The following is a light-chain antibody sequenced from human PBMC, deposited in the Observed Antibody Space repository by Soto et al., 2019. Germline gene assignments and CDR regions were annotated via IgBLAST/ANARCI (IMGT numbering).Light chain of an antibody. CDR2: DAS. CDR1: QSLDTF. J-gene: IGKJ5*01. CDR3: QQRSDWPPIT. V-gene: IGKV3-11*01. Sequence: EIVLTQSPGTLSLSPGERATLSCRASQSLDTFLAWYQQKPGQAPRLLIYDASNRATGIPARFSGSGSGTDFTLTIRSLESEDLAVYYCQQRSDWPPITGGQGKRLEIK.